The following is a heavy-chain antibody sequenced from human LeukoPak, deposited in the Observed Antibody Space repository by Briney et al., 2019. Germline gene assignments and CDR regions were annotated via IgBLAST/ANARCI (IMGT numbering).Heavy chain of an antibody. D-gene: IGHD2-15*01. V-gene: IGHV3-48*01. Sequence: GGSLRLSCAASGFVFSDYWMTWVRQAPGKGLEWVSNIGTSSTTIYYADSVKGRFTISRDNSKNTLYLQMNSLRAEDTAVYYCARAAYCSGGSCCLDYWGQGTLVTVSS. CDR2: IGTSSTTI. J-gene: IGHJ4*02. CDR1: GFVFSDYW. CDR3: ARAAYCSGGSCCLDY.